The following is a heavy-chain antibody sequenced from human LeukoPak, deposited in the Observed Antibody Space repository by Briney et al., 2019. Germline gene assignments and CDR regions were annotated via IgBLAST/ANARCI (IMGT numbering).Heavy chain of an antibody. CDR1: GFTFSGSA. V-gene: IGHV3-73*01. CDR3: TRDSGTYNWFDP. Sequence: GGSLRLSCAASGFTFSGSAIHWVGHSSGKGQEGVGQIEKKDKRYPTPTAYAASVKGMFTISRDDSINTAYLQMKSLNTEDTALYYCTRDSGTYNWFDPWGQGTLVTVSS. J-gene: IGHJ5*02. D-gene: IGHD1-26*01. CDR2: IEKKDKRYPTPT.